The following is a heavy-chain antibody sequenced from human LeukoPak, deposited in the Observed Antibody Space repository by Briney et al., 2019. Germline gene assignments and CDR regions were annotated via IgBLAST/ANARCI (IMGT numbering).Heavy chain of an antibody. V-gene: IGHV4-34*01. CDR1: GGSFSGYY. CDR2: INHSGST. Sequence: SETLSLTCAVYGGSFSGYYWSWIRQPPGKGLEWIGEINHSGSTNYNPSLKSRVTISVDTSKNQFSLKLSSVTAADTAVYYCASAFGYIGFDYWGQGTLVTVSS. D-gene: IGHD6-13*01. J-gene: IGHJ4*02. CDR3: ASAFGYIGFDY.